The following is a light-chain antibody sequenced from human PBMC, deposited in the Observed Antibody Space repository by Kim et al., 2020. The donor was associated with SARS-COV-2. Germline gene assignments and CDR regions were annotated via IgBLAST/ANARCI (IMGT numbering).Light chain of an antibody. CDR2: LNSDGSH. J-gene: IGLJ3*02. CDR3: QTWGTGWV. CDR1: RGHSSYA. Sequence: GASVKPTCTLSRGHSSYAIAWHQQQPEKGPRYLMKLNSDGSHFKGDGIPDRFSGSSSGAERYLTISSLQSEDEADYYCQTWGTGWVFGGGTQLTVL. V-gene: IGLV4-69*01.